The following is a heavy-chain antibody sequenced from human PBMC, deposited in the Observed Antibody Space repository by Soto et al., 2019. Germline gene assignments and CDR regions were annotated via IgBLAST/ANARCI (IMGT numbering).Heavy chain of an antibody. D-gene: IGHD3-10*01. CDR2: ISYDGILK. Sequence: PXGSLRLSCAASGFTFSDFDMHWVRQAPGKGLEWVAIISYDGILKYYADSVKGRFTISRDTSKGAVYLQMNSLTPEDTAVYYCAKDFKVSGGHYGSLNYYYGMDVWGQGSTVTVAS. CDR1: GFTFSDFD. CDR3: AKDFKVSGGHYGSLNYYYGMDV. V-gene: IGHV3-30*18. J-gene: IGHJ6*02.